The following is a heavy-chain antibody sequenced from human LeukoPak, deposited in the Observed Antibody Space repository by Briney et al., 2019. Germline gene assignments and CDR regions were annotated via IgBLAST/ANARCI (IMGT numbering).Heavy chain of an antibody. CDR2: IKHDGNEQ. CDR1: GFSFHTYW. V-gene: IGHV3-7*05. D-gene: IGHD1-14*01. J-gene: IGHJ4*02. CDR3: TRDYPAFPDDTGQADRFDY. Sequence: PGGSLRLSCAASGFSFHTYWMSWVRQAPGKGLEWVANIKHDGNEQYYVDSVKGRFTISRDSAKNVLYLQMNSLRAEDTAVYYCTRDYPAFPDDTGQADRFDYWGQGTLVTVSS.